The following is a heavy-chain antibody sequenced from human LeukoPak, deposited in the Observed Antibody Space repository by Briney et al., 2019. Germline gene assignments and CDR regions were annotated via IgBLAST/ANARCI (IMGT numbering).Heavy chain of an antibody. V-gene: IGHV3-7*01. J-gene: IGHJ4*02. D-gene: IGHD3-10*01. CDR2: IKQDGSEK. CDR3: ARDVFVYYGSGSPDY. Sequence: GGSLRLSCAASGFTFSSYWMSWVRQAPGKGLEWVANIKQDGSEKYYVYSVKGRFTISRDNAKNSLYLQMNSLRAEDTAVYYCARDVFVYYGSGSPDYWGQGTLVTVSS. CDR1: GFTFSSYW.